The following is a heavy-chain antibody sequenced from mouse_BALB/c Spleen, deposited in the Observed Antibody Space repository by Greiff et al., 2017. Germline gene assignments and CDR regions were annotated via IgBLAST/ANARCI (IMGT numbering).Heavy chain of an antibody. V-gene: IGHV3-2*02. D-gene: IGHD1-2*01. J-gene: IGHJ2*01. CDR2: ISYSGST. Sequence: VQLKESGPGLVKPSQSLSLTCTVTGYSITSDYAWNWIRQFPGNKLEWMGYISYSGSTSYNPSLKSRISITRDTSKNQFFLQLNSVTTEDTATYYCATFITTATKGFDYWGQGTTLTVSA. CDR1: GYSITSDYA. CDR3: ATFITTATKGFDY.